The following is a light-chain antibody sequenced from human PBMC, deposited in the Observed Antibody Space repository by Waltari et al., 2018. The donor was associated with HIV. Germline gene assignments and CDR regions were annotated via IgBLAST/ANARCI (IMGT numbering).Light chain of an antibody. J-gene: IGLJ1*01. V-gene: IGLV2-11*01. Sequence: QSALTQPASVSGSPGQSVTISCTGTSSDVGAYNYVSWYQQHPGKAPKLMIYDVNQRPSGVPDRFSGSKSGNTASLNISGLQAEDESDYYCCSYAGIWGVFGTGTKVTVL. CDR1: SSDVGAYNY. CDR2: DVN. CDR3: CSYAGIWGV.